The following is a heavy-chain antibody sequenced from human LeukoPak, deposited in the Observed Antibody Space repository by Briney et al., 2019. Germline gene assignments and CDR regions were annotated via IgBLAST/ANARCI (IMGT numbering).Heavy chain of an antibody. CDR2: INHSGST. V-gene: IGHV4-34*01. J-gene: IGHJ6*03. CDR1: GGSFSGYY. D-gene: IGHD3-3*01. Sequence: SETLSLTCAVYGGSFSGYYWSWIRQPPGKGLEWIGEINHSGSTNYNPSLKSRVTISVDTSKNQFSLKLSSVTAADTAVYYCARGRVTILGVVKDYYYMDVWGKGTTVTVSS. CDR3: ARGRVTILGVVKDYYYMDV.